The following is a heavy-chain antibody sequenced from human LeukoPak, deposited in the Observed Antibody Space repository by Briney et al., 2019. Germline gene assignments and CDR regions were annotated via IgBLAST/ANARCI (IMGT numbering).Heavy chain of an antibody. V-gene: IGHV3-48*04. CDR1: GFTFSSYS. CDR2: ISSSSTI. Sequence: GGSLRLSCAASGFTFSSYSKNWVRQAPGKGLEWVSYISSSSTIYYADSVKGRFTISRDNAKNSLYLQMNSLRAEDTAVYYCARDPELRFLEKNYYMDVWGKGTTVTVSS. D-gene: IGHD3-3*01. CDR3: ARDPELRFLEKNYYMDV. J-gene: IGHJ6*03.